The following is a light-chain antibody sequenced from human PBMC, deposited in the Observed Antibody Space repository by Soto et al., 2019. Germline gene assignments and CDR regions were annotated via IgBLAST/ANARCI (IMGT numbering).Light chain of an antibody. CDR1: QSVPTNY. CDR2: IAS. CDR3: LQYGACPLT. V-gene: IGKV3-20*01. Sequence: EMVLTQSPGTLSLSPGERATLSCRASQSVPTNYLAWDLQRLGQPPRLVISIASNRATGISDRFSGRGSGTDVILNISRLEPEGSVVYYSLQYGACPLTFRGGPKGEIK. J-gene: IGKJ4*02.